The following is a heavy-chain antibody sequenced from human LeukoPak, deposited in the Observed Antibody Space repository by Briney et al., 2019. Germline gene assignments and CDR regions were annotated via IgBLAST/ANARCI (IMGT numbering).Heavy chain of an antibody. D-gene: IGHD3-3*01. CDR3: ARALRKDIDGYYFRNPLDI. CDR1: GFAFRDYY. CDR2: IVTGDVTI. Sequence: GSLRLSCAAPGFAFRDYYMTWIRQAPGKALGWVSYIVTGDVTIYYADSVQGRFTVSRDNAQKAIHLQMNSLRVDDTALYYCARALRKDIDGYYFRNPLDIWGQGTLVTVSS. V-gene: IGHV3-11*01. J-gene: IGHJ3*02.